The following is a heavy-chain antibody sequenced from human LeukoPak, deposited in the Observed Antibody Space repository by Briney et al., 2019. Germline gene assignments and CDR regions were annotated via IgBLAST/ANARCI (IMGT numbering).Heavy chain of an antibody. CDR3: ARVGSSSGYLGSFDY. CDR1: GGSFSSGGYS. CDR2: IYYSGST. Sequence: SETLSLTCGVYGGSFSSGGYSWSWIRQPPGKGLEWIGYIYYSGSTYYNPSLKSRVTISVDTSKNQFSLKLSSVTAADTAVYYCARVGSSSGYLGSFDYWGHGTLVTVSS. J-gene: IGHJ4*01. V-gene: IGHV4-30-4*07. D-gene: IGHD5-12*01.